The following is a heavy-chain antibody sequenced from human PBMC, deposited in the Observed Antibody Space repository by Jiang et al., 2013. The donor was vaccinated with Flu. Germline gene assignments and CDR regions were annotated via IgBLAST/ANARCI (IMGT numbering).Heavy chain of an antibody. J-gene: IGHJ2*01. CDR2: IYNSGST. V-gene: IGHV4-59*08. CDR1: GGSISSYY. CDR3: ARRDGHNSYWYLDL. Sequence: LLKPSETLSLICTVSGGSISSYYWNWIRQPPGKGLEWIGYIYNSGSTNYNPSLKSRVTISVDTSKNQFSLKLSSVTAADTAVYYCARRDGHNSYWYLDLWGRGTLVTVSS. D-gene: IGHD5-24*01.